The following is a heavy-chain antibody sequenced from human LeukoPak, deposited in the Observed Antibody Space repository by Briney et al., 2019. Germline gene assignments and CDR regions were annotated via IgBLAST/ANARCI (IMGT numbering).Heavy chain of an antibody. CDR2: INPSGGST. D-gene: IGHD3-9*01. J-gene: IGHJ4*02. CDR1: GFTFNGYY. CDR3: ARDTDPYDILTGPEGY. Sequence: GASVKVSCKTSGFTFNGYYIHWVRQAPGQGLEWMGIINPSGGSTSYARKFQGRVTITADKSTSTAYMELSSLRSEDTAVYYCARDTDPYDILTGPEGYWGQGTLVTVSS. V-gene: IGHV1-46*02.